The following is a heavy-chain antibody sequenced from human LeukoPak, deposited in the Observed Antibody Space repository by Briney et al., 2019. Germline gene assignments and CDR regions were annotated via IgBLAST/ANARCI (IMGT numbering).Heavy chain of an antibody. V-gene: IGHV4-34*01. CDR2: INHSGST. CDR1: GGSFSGGYY. Sequence: SETLSLTCAVYGGSFSGGYYWNWIRQPPGKGLEWIGEINHSGSTNYNPSLKTRVTISLDTSKIQFSLKLSSVTAADTAVYYCARGRGRGQWLAHYFDYWGQGTLVTVSS. D-gene: IGHD6-19*01. CDR3: ARGRGRGQWLAHYFDY. J-gene: IGHJ4*02.